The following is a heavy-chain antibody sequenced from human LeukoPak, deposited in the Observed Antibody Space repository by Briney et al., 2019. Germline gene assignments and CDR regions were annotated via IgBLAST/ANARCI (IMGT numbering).Heavy chain of an antibody. CDR3: ARDAAGYYGMDV. CDR1: GYTLTELS. Sequence: ASVKVSCKVSGYTLTELSMHWVRQAPGKGLEWMGGFDPEDGETIYAQKFQGRVTMTEDTSTDTAYMELSRLRSDDTAVYYCARDAAGYYGMDVWGQGTTVTVSS. J-gene: IGHJ6*02. CDR2: FDPEDGET. V-gene: IGHV1-24*01.